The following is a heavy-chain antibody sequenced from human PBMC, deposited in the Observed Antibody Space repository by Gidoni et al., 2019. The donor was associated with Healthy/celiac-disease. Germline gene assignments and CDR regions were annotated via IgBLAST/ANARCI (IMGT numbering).Heavy chain of an antibody. Sequence: EVQLLESGGGLVQPGGSLRLSCAASGFTFSSYAIRWGREAPGKGPGWVSAISGSGGSTYYADSVKGRFTISRDNSKNTLYLQMNSLRAEDTAVYYCAKVPPPAFDIWGQGTMVTVSS. CDR2: ISGSGGST. J-gene: IGHJ3*02. CDR1: GFTFSSYA. CDR3: AKVPPPAFDI. V-gene: IGHV3-23*01.